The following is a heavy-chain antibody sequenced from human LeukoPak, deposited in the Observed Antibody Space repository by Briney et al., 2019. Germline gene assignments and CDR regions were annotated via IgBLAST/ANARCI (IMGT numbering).Heavy chain of an antibody. CDR1: GYSFTSYW. D-gene: IGHD3-10*01. Sequence: GESLKISCKGSGYSFTSYWIGWVRQMPGKGLEWIGIIYPGDSDTRYSTSLQGQVTISADKSISTAYLQWSSLKASDTAMYYCARTYYYGSGSYYNGLWFDPWGQGTLVTVSS. J-gene: IGHJ5*02. CDR3: ARTYYYGSGSYYNGLWFDP. CDR2: IYPGDSDT. V-gene: IGHV5-51*01.